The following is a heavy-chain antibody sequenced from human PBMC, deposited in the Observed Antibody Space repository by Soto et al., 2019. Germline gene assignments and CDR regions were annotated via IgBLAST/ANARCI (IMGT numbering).Heavy chain of an antibody. CDR1: GGTFSNYI. Sequence: QVQLVQYGAEVKKPGSSVKVSCKASGGTFSNYILNWVRQAPGQGLEWMGEIIPVFATTNYAQKFQGRVSITTDESTSAAYMELSSLRSEDTAVFYCARTDLRYCSGGACYKGFDSWGQGTLVTVSS. CDR2: IIPVFATT. CDR3: ARTDLRYCSGGACYKGFDS. V-gene: IGHV1-69*01. D-gene: IGHD2-15*01. J-gene: IGHJ4*02.